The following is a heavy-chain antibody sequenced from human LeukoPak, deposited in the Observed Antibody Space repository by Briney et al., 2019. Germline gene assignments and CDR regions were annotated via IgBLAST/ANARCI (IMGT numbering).Heavy chain of an antibody. J-gene: IGHJ5*02. D-gene: IGHD1-26*01. V-gene: IGHV1-46*01. CDR1: GYTFTSYY. Sequence: ASVKVSCTASGYTFTSYYMHWVRQAPGQGLEWMGIINPSGGSTSYAQKFQGRVTMTRDMSTSTVYMELSSLRSEDTAVYYCARDVPGATTVNGFDPWGQGTLVTVSS. CDR3: ARDVPGATTVNGFDP. CDR2: INPSGGST.